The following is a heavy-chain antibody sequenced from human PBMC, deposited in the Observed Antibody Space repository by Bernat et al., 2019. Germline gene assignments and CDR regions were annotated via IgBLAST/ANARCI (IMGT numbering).Heavy chain of an antibody. CDR3: ARGRHLIQLFLLSGAGSGERAVDA. CDR2: INHSGST. D-gene: IGHD5-18*01. J-gene: IGHJ5*02. CDR1: GGSFSGYY. V-gene: IGHV4-34*01. Sequence: QVQLQQWGAGLLKPSETLSLTCAVYGGSFSGYYWSWIRQPPGKGLEWIGEINHSGSTNYNPSLKSRVTISVDTSKSRVSLKLSAVTAADTAVYYCARGRHLIQLFLLSGAGSGERAVDAWGQGTLVTVSS.